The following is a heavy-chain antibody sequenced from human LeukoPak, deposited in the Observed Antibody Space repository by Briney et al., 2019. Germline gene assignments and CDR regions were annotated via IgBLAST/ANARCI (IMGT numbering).Heavy chain of an antibody. CDR1: GFTFSSYA. V-gene: IGHV3-23*01. Sequence: PGGSLRLSCAASGFTFSSYAMSWVRQAPGKGVEGVSAVSSSVGSTYYADSVKGRFAISRDNSNNTLYLQMSSLRAEDTAVYCCAKDQGAPRSPFDYWGQGTLVTVSS. D-gene: IGHD1-26*01. CDR3: AKDQGAPRSPFDY. J-gene: IGHJ4*02. CDR2: VSSSVGST.